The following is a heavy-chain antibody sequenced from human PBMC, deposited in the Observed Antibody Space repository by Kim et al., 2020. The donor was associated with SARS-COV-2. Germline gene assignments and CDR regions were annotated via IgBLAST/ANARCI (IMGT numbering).Heavy chain of an antibody. CDR3: ARGGGGGCNGWFDT. J-gene: IGHJ5*02. Sequence: ASVKVSCKASGYVFIGHHIYWVRHAPGQGLEWMGRINPNNGGTNYAQKFQGRITITKDTSITTAYMEATSLTSDDTAVYYCARGGGGGCNGWFDTWGQGT. D-gene: IGHD2-15*01. CDR2: INPNNGGT. V-gene: IGHV1-2*06. CDR1: GYVFIGHH.